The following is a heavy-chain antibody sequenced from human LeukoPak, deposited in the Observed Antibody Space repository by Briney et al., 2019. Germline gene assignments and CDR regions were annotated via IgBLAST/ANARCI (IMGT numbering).Heavy chain of an antibody. CDR3: ARDAKLLGAFDL. Sequence: ETLSLTCTLSGGSLSGYYWSWIRQPPGEKLEWIGYLYYSGSTNYNPSLGSRVTISADSSKNQFSLKLTSVTAADTAVYYCARDAKLLGAFDLGGPGTMVTVSS. V-gene: IGHV4-59*01. CDR1: GGSLSGYY. CDR2: LYYSGST. J-gene: IGHJ3*01.